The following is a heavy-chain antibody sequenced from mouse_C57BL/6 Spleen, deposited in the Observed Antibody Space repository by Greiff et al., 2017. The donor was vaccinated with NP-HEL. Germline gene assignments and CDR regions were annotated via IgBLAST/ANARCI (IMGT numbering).Heavy chain of an antibody. CDR3: ARESHYAMDY. CDR1: GYSITSGYY. J-gene: IGHJ4*01. V-gene: IGHV3-6*01. Sequence: VQLQQSGPGLVKPSQSLSLTCSVTGYSITSGYYWNWIRQFPGNKLEWMGYISYDGSNNYNPSLKNRISITRDTSKNQFFLKLNSVTTEDTATYYCARESHYAMDYWGQGTSVTVSS. CDR2: ISYDGSN.